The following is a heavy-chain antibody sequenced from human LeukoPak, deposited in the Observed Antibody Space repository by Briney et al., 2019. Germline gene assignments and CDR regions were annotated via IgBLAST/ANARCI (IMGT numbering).Heavy chain of an antibody. CDR1: GYTFTSYG. D-gene: IGHD4-17*01. V-gene: IGHV1-18*01. Sequence: ASVKVSCKAPGYTFTSYGISWVRQAPGQGLEWMGWISTYNGNTNYAQKVQGRVSMTTDTSTSTAYMELRSLRSDDTAVYYCAVEDDYGDPRWDYWGQGTLVTVSS. CDR3: AVEDDYGDPRWDY. J-gene: IGHJ4*02. CDR2: ISTYNGNT.